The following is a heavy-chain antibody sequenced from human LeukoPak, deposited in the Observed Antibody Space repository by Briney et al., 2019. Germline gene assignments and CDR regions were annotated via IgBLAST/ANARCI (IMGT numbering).Heavy chain of an antibody. J-gene: IGHJ4*02. Sequence: SETLSLTCTVSGGSISSYYWSWIRQPPGKGPEWIGYIYYSGSTNYNPSLKSRVTISVDTSKNQFSLKLSSVTAADTAVYYCARGRLRSFDWAYEYYFDYWGQGTLVTVSS. V-gene: IGHV4-59*01. CDR3: ARGRLRSFDWAYEYYFDY. CDR1: GGSISSYY. CDR2: IYYSGST. D-gene: IGHD3-9*01.